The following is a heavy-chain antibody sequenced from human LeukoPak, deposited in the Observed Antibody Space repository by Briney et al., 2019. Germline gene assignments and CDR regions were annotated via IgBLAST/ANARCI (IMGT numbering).Heavy chain of an antibody. D-gene: IGHD3-3*01. CDR1: GYSFTDYY. CDR2: INTKSGRT. J-gene: IGHJ5*02. Sequence: VASVRVSCKTSGYSFTDYYIHWVRQAPGQGLEWMGWINTKSGRTSSARKFQGRVTMTRDPSITTAYMDMAWLTSDDTAIYFCARADFIDAGPYLIGPWGQGTLVTVSS. CDR3: ARADFIDAGPYLIGP. V-gene: IGHV1-2*02.